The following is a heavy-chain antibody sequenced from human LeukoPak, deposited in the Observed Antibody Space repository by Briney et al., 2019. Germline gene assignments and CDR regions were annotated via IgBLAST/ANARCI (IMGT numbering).Heavy chain of an antibody. CDR1: GYTFTGYY. J-gene: IGHJ4*02. D-gene: IGHD3-3*01. V-gene: IGHV1-2*02. Sequence: ASVKVSCKASGYTFTGYYMHWVRQAPGQGLEWMGWINPNSGGTNYAQKSQGRVTMTRDTSISTAYMELSRLRSDDTAVYYCAQGYDFWSGYLDYWGQGTLVTVSS. CDR3: AQGYDFWSGYLDY. CDR2: INPNSGGT.